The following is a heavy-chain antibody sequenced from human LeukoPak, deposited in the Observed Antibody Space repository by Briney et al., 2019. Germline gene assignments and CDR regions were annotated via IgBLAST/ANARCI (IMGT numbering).Heavy chain of an antibody. CDR3: AGVASMVRGAGWFDP. V-gene: IGHV1-2*02. CDR1: GYTFTGYY. Sequence: ASVKVSCKASGYTFTGYYMHWVRQAPGQGLEWMGWINPNSGGTNYAQKFQGRVTMTRDTSISTAYMELSRLRSDDTAVYYCAGVASMVRGAGWFDPWGQGTLVTVSS. D-gene: IGHD3-10*01. CDR2: INPNSGGT. J-gene: IGHJ5*02.